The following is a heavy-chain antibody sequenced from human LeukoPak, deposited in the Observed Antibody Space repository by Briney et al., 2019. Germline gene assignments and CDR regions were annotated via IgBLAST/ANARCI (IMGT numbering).Heavy chain of an antibody. CDR1: GGFISSYY. CDR2: IYTSGST. CDR3: ARDGTGYSSSWSYNWFDP. J-gene: IGHJ5*02. D-gene: IGHD6-13*01. V-gene: IGHV4-4*07. Sequence: SETLSLTCTVSGGFISSYYWSWIRQPAGKGLEWIGRIYTSGSTNYNPSLKSRVTMSVDTSKDQFSLKLSSVTAADTAVYYCARDGTGYSSSWSYNWFDPWGQGTLVTVSS.